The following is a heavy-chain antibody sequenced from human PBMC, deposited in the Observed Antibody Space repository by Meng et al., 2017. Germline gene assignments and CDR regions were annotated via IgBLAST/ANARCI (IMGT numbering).Heavy chain of an antibody. J-gene: IGHJ6*02. CDR1: GYTFTSYA. D-gene: IGHD2-21*02. CDR2: INTNTGNP. V-gene: IGHV7-4-1*02. CDR3: ARKPALAYCGGDCRNYYYGMDV. Sequence: ASVKVSCKASGYTFTSYAMNWVRQAPGQGLEWMGWINTNTGNPTYAQGFTGRFVFSLDTSVSTAYLQISSLKAEDTAVYYCARKPALAYCGGDCRNYYYGMDVWGRGTTVTVSS.